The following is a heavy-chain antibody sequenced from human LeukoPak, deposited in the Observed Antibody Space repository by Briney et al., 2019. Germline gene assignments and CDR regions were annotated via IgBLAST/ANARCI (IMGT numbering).Heavy chain of an antibody. Sequence: SETLSLTCTVSGGSISSYYWSWIRQPPRKGLEWIGYIYYSGSTNYNPSLKSRVTISVDTSKNQFSLKLSSVTAADTAVYYCARTVGNWFDPWGQGTLVTVSS. J-gene: IGHJ5*02. CDR1: GGSISSYY. D-gene: IGHD4-17*01. CDR2: IYYSGST. CDR3: ARTVGNWFDP. V-gene: IGHV4-59*01.